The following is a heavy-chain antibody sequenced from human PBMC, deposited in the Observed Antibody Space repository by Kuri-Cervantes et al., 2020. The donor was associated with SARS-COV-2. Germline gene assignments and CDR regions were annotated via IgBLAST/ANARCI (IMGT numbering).Heavy chain of an antibody. J-gene: IGHJ4*02. Sequence: GESLKISCAASGFTFSSYSMNWVRQAPGKGLEWVAVISYDGSNKYYADSVKGRFTISRDNSKNTLYLQVNSLRAEDTAVYYCARDHGLMPLLGPFDYWGQGTLVTVSS. CDR1: GFTFSSYS. V-gene: IGHV3-30*03. D-gene: IGHD2-15*01. CDR2: ISYDGSNK. CDR3: ARDHGLMPLLGPFDY.